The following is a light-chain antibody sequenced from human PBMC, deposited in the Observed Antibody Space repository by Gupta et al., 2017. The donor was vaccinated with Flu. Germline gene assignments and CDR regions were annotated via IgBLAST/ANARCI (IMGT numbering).Light chain of an antibody. CDR2: QAS. J-gene: IGKJ1*01. CDR3: QQYDTYWT. CDR1: QSISSY. Sequence: DIQMTQSPSTVSASVGDRVTITCRASQSISSYLAWYQQKPGKAPKLLIYQASRLDTGDPSRFSGSGSGTEFTLTISSLQPDDFATYYCQQYDTYWTFGQGTKVEIK. V-gene: IGKV1-5*03.